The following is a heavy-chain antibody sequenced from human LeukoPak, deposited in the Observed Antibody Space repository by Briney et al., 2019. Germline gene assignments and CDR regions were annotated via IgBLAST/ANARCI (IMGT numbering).Heavy chain of an antibody. Sequence: GGSLRLSCAASGFTFSSYWMSWVRQAPGKGLEWVANIKQDGSEKYYVDSVKGRFTISRDNAKNSLYLQMNSLRAEDTAVYYCARRSSSGWYLGVYYYYAMDVWGQGTTVTVSS. D-gene: IGHD6-19*01. CDR1: GFTFSSYW. J-gene: IGHJ6*02. CDR2: IKQDGSEK. CDR3: ARRSSSGWYLGVYYYYAMDV. V-gene: IGHV3-7*03.